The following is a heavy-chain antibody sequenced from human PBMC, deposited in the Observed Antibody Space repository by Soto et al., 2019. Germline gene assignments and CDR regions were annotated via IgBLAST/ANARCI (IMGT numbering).Heavy chain of an antibody. V-gene: IGHV3-66*04. Sequence: EVKLMQSGGDLVQPGGSLRLSCAASGFVVNSNYMTWVRHPPGKGLEWVCVMYSGGEIVYAESVRGRFTVSRDVSKNTLYLEMNGLRADDTAVYYCARQLDYWGQGSLVSVSS. CDR2: MYSGGEI. CDR1: GFVVNSNY. J-gene: IGHJ4*02. CDR3: ARQLDY.